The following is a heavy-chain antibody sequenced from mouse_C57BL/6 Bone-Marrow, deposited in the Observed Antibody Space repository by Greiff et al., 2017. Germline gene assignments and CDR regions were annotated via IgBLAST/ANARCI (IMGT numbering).Heavy chain of an antibody. J-gene: IGHJ3*01. CDR3: TTWWFPWFAY. CDR2: IDPENGDT. V-gene: IGHV14-4*01. Sequence: VQLQQSGAELVRPGASVKLSCTASGFNIKDDYMHWVKQRPEQGLEWIGWIDPENGDTEYASKFQGKATITADTSSNTAYLQLSSLTSEDTAVXYCTTWWFPWFAYWGQGTLVTVSA. D-gene: IGHD1-1*02. CDR1: GFNIKDDY.